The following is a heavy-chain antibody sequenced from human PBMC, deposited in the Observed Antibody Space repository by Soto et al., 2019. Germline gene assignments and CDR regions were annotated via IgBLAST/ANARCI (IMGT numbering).Heavy chain of an antibody. J-gene: IGHJ6*02. V-gene: IGHV3-23*01. D-gene: IGHD6-13*01. Sequence: PGGSLRLSCAASGFTFSSYAMSWVRQAPGKGLEWVSAISGSGGSTYYADSVKGRFTISRDNSKSTLYLQMNSLRAEDTAVYYCAKGRGGSSWSSGMDVWGQGTTVTVSS. CDR1: GFTFSSYA. CDR3: AKGRGGSSWSSGMDV. CDR2: ISGSGGST.